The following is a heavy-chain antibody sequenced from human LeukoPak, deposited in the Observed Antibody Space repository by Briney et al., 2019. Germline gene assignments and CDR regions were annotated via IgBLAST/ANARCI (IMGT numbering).Heavy chain of an antibody. CDR2: ISYDASNK. CDR1: GFTFSSYA. J-gene: IGHJ5*02. D-gene: IGHD6-19*01. V-gene: IGHV3-30-3*01. CDR3: ARGGSGWSDNWFDP. Sequence: GRSLRLSCAASGFTFSSYAMHWVRQAPGKGLEWVAVISYDASNKYYADSVKGRFTISRDNSKNTPYLQMNSLRVEDTAFYYCARGGSGWSDNWFDPWGQGTLVTVSS.